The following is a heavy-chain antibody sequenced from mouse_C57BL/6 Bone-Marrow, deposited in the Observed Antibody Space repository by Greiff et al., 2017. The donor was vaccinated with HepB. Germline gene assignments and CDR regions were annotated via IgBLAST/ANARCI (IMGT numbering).Heavy chain of an antibody. V-gene: IGHV8-12*01. Sequence: QVTLKVSGPGILQSSQTLSLTCSFSGFSLSTSGMGVSWIRQPSGKGLEWLAHIYWDDDKRYNPSLKSRLTISKDTSRNQVFLKITSVDTADTATYYCAPLLGSSPYWYFDVWGTGTTVTVSS. CDR1: GFSLSTSGMG. D-gene: IGHD1-1*01. CDR3: APLLGSSPYWYFDV. J-gene: IGHJ1*03. CDR2: IYWDDDK.